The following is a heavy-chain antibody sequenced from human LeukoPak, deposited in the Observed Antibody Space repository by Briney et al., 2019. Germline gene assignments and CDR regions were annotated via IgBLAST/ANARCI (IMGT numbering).Heavy chain of an antibody. CDR3: ARENPPLQYYDILTGYYPKYGMDV. V-gene: IGHV4-59*01. Sequence: PSETLSLTCTVSGGSISSYYWSWIRQPPGKGLEWIGYIYYSGSTNYNPSLKSRVTISVDTSKNQFSLKLSSVTAADTAVYYCARENPPLQYYDILTGYYPKYGMDVWGQGTTVTVSS. CDR1: GGSISSYY. D-gene: IGHD3-9*01. J-gene: IGHJ6*02. CDR2: IYYSGST.